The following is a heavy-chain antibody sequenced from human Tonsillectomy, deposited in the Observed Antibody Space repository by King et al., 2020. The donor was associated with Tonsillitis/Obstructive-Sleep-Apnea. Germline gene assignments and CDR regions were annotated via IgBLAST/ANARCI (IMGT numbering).Heavy chain of an antibody. V-gene: IGHV3-30*18. J-gene: IGHJ6*02. CDR2: ISYDGSNK. Sequence: VQLVESGGGMVQPGKSLRLSCAASGFTFSSYGMHWVRQAPGKGLEWVAVISYDGSNKYYADSVKGRFTISRDNSKNTLYLQMNSLRAEDTAVYYCAKSYFVAVIRSHDYYYGMDVWGQGTTVTVSS. CDR1: GFTFSSYG. CDR3: AKSYFVAVIRSHDYYYGMDV. D-gene: IGHD2-15*01.